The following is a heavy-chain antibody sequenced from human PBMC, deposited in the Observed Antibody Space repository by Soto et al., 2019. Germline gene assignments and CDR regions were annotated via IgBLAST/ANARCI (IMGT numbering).Heavy chain of an antibody. D-gene: IGHD3-22*01. CDR2: ISGSGGST. J-gene: IGHJ4*02. Sequence: EVQLLESGGGLVQPGGSLRLSCAASGFTFSSYAMSWVRQAPGKGLEWVSAISGSGGSTYYADSVKGRFTISRDTSKNTLYLQMNSLRAEDTAVYYCAKDLGIVVVLYYFDYWGQGTLVTVSS. CDR3: AKDLGIVVVLYYFDY. CDR1: GFTFSSYA. V-gene: IGHV3-23*01.